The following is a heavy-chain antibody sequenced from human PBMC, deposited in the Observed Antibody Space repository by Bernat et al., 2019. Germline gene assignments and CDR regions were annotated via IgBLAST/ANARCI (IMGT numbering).Heavy chain of an antibody. J-gene: IGHJ4*02. D-gene: IGHD3-10*01. Sequence: EVQLVESGGGLVQPGGSLRLSCAASGFTFSSYSMNWVRQAPGKGLEWVSYISSSSSTIYYADSVKGRFTISRDNAKNSLYLQMNSLRAEDTAVYYCARDPPYGSGTTGYWGQGTLVTVSS. V-gene: IGHV3-48*01. CDR1: GFTFSSYS. CDR2: ISSSSSTI. CDR3: ARDPPYGSGTTGY.